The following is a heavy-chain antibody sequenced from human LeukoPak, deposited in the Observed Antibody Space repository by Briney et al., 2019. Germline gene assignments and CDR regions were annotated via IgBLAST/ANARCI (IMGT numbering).Heavy chain of an antibody. CDR2: IIPIFGTA. V-gene: IGHV1-69*06. J-gene: IGHJ5*02. CDR3: ARDRPAAIGGWFDP. Sequence: SVKVSCKASGGTFSCYAISWVRQAPGQGLEWMGGIIPIFGTANYAQKFQGRVTITADKSTSTAYMELSSLRSEDTAVYYCARDRPAAIGGWFDPWGQGTLVTVSS. CDR1: GGTFSCYA. D-gene: IGHD2-2*02.